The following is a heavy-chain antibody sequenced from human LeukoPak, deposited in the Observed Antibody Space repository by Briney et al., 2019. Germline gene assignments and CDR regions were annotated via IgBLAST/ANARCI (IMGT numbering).Heavy chain of an antibody. CDR3: ARDGTRDYYYGMDV. V-gene: IGHV3-48*01. CDR2: IQSSGGPM. D-gene: IGHD5-24*01. J-gene: IGHJ6*02. CDR1: GFTFSSYA. Sequence: GGSLRLSCAASGFTFSSYAMNWVRQAPGKGLEWVSYIQSSGGPMYYADSVKGRFTISRDNAKNSLYLQINSLRAEDTAVYYCARDGTRDYYYGMDVWGQGTTVTVSS.